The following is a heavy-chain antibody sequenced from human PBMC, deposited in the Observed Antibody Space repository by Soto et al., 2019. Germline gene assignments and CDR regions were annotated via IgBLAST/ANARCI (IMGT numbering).Heavy chain of an antibody. J-gene: IGHJ4*02. D-gene: IGHD1-20*01. V-gene: IGHV4-59*01. CDR1: GGSISSYY. CDR2: IYYSVST. CDR3: ARWGYNWNYIDY. Sequence: SETLSLTCTVSGGSISSYYWSWIRQPPGKGLEWIGYIYYSVSTNYNPSLKSRVTISVDTSKNQFSLKLSSVTAADTAVYYCARWGYNWNYIDYWGQGTLVTVSS.